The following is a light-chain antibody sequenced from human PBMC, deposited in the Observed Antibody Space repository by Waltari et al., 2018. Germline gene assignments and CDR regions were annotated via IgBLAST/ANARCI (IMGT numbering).Light chain of an antibody. CDR1: QSISPW. Sequence: DIQMTQSPSTLSASVGDRVPITCRASQSISPWLAWYQRKPGKAPKLLLSKAASLESGVPSRFSGSGSGTLFTLTISSLQSDDFATYYCQHFITYPRTFVQGTKVEIK. V-gene: IGKV1-5*03. CDR3: QHFITYPRT. CDR2: KAA. J-gene: IGKJ1*01.